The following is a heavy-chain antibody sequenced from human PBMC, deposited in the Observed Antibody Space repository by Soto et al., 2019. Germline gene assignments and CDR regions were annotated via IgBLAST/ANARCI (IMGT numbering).Heavy chain of an antibody. V-gene: IGHV4-59*01. CDR1: GGSISSYY. Sequence: QVRLQESGPGLVKPSETLSLTCTVSGGSISSYYWSWIRPPPGRGLEWIGDIYYSGNTNYNPSLKSRVTISVDTSRSQFSLELKSVTAADTAVYYCARALSYHDVLTGRGWVFYFDYWGQGALVIVSS. CDR3: ARALSYHDVLTGRGWVFYFDY. J-gene: IGHJ4*02. CDR2: IYYSGNT. D-gene: IGHD3-9*01.